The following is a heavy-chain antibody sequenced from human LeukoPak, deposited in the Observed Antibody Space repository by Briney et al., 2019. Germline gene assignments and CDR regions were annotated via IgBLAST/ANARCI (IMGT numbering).Heavy chain of an antibody. V-gene: IGHV3-74*01. J-gene: IGHJ4*02. CDR3: ATKQWLAPPPDS. CDR1: GFTFSKYW. CDR2: INTDGTVT. Sequence: GGSLRLSCAASGFTFSKYWMLWVRQAPGKGPESVSRINTDGTVTTYADSVKGRFTVSRDNADNTMFLQMNSVRDEDMAVYYCATKQWLAPPPDSWGQGTPVTVSS. D-gene: IGHD6-19*01.